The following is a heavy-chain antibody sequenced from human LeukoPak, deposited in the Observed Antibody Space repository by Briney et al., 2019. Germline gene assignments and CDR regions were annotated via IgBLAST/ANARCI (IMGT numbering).Heavy chain of an antibody. J-gene: IGHJ3*01. V-gene: IGHV3-74*01. CDR3: ARGRPHGNDY. D-gene: IGHD4-11*01. Sequence: PGGSLRLSCAASGFTFSSYWMNWVRQAPGKGLVWVSRIASDGSSTTYADSVKGRFSISRDNAKNTLYLQMNSLRAEDTAVYYCARGRPHGNDYWGQGTMVTVSS. CDR1: GFTFSSYW. CDR2: IASDGSST.